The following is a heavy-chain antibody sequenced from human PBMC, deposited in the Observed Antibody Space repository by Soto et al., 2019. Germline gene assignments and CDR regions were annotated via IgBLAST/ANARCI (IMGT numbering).Heavy chain of an antibody. J-gene: IGHJ6*02. D-gene: IGHD2-15*01. CDR3: ARGIAGSVYGMDV. Sequence: GGSLRLSCAASGFTFSSYAMHWFRQAPGKGLEYVSAISSNGGSTYYANSVKGRFTISRDNSKNTLYLQMGSLRAEDMAVYYCARGIAGSVYGMDVWGQGTTVTVSS. CDR2: ISSNGGST. V-gene: IGHV3-64*01. CDR1: GFTFSSYA.